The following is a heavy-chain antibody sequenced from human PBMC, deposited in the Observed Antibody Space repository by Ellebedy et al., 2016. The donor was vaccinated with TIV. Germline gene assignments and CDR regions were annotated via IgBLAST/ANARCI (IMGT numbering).Heavy chain of an antibody. CDR1: GFTFSTYW. Sequence: GESLKISCAASGFTFSTYWMSWVRQTPGRGLEWVANINEDGSQKYYVDSVKGRFTISRDIAKNSLYLQMNSLRVEDTAVYYCARDRALGNWGQGTLVTVSS. D-gene: IGHD3-10*01. CDR2: INEDGSQK. V-gene: IGHV3-7*01. J-gene: IGHJ4*02. CDR3: ARDRALGN.